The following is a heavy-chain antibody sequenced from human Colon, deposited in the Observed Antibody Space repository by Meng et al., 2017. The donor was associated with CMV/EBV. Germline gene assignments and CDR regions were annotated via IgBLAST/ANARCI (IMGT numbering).Heavy chain of an antibody. J-gene: IGHJ6*02. V-gene: IGHV5-10-1*01. CDR2: IDPSDSYT. CDR3: TRRQVGSNHYGMDV. CDR1: GYSITSYW. D-gene: IGHD3-10*01. Sequence: GESLKTSCKGSGYSITSYWISWVRQTPGKGLGWMGRIDPSDSYTNYSPSFQGHVTITADNTISTAYLQCSSLKASAAAMYYCTRRQVGSNHYGMDVWGQGTAVTVSS.